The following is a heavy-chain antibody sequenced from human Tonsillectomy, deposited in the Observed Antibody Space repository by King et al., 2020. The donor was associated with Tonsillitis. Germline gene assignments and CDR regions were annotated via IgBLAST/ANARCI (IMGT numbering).Heavy chain of an antibody. D-gene: IGHD2-15*01. CDR3: ARGGGGSGGSSYLGDY. CDR2: INQDGTEK. Sequence: VQLVESGGALVHPGGSLRLSCAASGFTFSAYWMSWVRQAPGKGLEWVANINQDGTEKYYVDSVKGRFTISRDNAKNSLYLQMNSLRAEDTAMYYCARGGGGSGGSSYLGDYWGQGTLVTVSS. J-gene: IGHJ4*02. CDR1: GFTFSAYW. V-gene: IGHV3-7*04.